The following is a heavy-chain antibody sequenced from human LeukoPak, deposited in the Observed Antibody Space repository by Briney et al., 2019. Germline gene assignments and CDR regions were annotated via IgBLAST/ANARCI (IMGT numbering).Heavy chain of an antibody. J-gene: IGHJ4*02. CDR1: GYSISSSNW. D-gene: IGHD5-18*01. Sequence: SDTLSLTCAVSGYSISSSNWWGWIRQPPGKGLEWIGYIYYSGSTYYNPSLKSRVTISVDTSKNQFSLKLSSVTAADTAVYYCARIDTAMVSLVDYWGQGTLVNVSS. V-gene: IGHV4-28*01. CDR3: ARIDTAMVSLVDY. CDR2: IYYSGST.